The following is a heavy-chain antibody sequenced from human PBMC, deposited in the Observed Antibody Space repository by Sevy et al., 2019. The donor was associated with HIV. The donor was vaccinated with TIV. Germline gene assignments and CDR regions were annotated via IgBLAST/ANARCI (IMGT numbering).Heavy chain of an antibody. Sequence: SETPSLTCAVSGGSISSGGYSWSWIRQPPGKGLEWIGYIYHSGSTYYNPSLRSRVSMSVDRSKNQFSLKLTSVTAADTAVYYCARDSSVGSYFDYWGQGTLVTVSS. CDR1: GGSISSGGYS. D-gene: IGHD3-22*01. V-gene: IGHV4-30-2*01. CDR3: ARDSSVGSYFDY. CDR2: IYHSGST. J-gene: IGHJ4*02.